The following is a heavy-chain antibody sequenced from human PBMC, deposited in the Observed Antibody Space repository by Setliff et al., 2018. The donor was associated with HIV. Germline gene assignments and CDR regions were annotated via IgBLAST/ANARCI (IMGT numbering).Heavy chain of an antibody. J-gene: IGHJ4*02. CDR3: ARGFDYAQRPPLSYFDY. CDR1: GGSISIGYYY. Sequence: NPSETLSLTCTVSGGSISIGYYYWSWIRQHPGKGLEWSGYIYYSGNPFYNPSLRSRVTISLDTSKNQFSLKLSSVTAAATAVYYCARGFDYAQRPPLSYFDYWGQGTLVTVSS. V-gene: IGHV4-31*03. D-gene: IGHD2-2*01. CDR2: IYYSGNP.